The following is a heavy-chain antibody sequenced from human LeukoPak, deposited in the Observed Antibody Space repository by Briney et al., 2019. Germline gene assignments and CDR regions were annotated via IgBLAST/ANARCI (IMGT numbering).Heavy chain of an antibody. Sequence: ASETLSLTCTVSGGSISSSSYYWGWIRQPPGKGLEWIGSIYYSGSTYYNPSLKSRVTISVDTSKNQFSLKLSSVTAADTAVYYCARDDRRTGRDYWGQGTPVTVSS. CDR3: ARDDRRTGRDY. J-gene: IGHJ4*02. V-gene: IGHV4-39*07. D-gene: IGHD7-27*01. CDR2: IYYSGST. CDR1: GGSISSSSYY.